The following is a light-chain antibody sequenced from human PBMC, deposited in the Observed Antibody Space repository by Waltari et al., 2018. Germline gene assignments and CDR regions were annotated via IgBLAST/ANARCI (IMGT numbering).Light chain of an antibody. Sequence: SSELTQDPAVSVALGQTVRITCQGDSLRSYYASWYQQKPGQAPVLVIYGKNNRPEGIPGRFSGSSSGNTASLTITGAQAEDEADYCCNSRDSSGNLWVFGGGTKLTVL. CDR3: NSRDSSGNLWV. J-gene: IGLJ3*02. V-gene: IGLV3-19*01. CDR1: SLRSYY. CDR2: GKN.